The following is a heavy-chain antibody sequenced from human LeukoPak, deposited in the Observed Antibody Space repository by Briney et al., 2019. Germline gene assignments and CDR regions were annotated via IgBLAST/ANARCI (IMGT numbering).Heavy chain of an antibody. CDR3: ARDSPDGSGTYYNDSPDY. V-gene: IGHV1-18*01. CDR2: ISAYNGNT. J-gene: IGHJ4*02. D-gene: IGHD3-10*01. CDR1: GYTFSSYG. Sequence: GASVKVSCKASGYTFSSYGICWVRQAPGQGLEWMGWISAYNGNTNYRQKLQGRVTMTTDTSTSTAYMDLRSLRSDDTAIYYCARDSPDGSGTYYNDSPDYWGQGTLVTVSS.